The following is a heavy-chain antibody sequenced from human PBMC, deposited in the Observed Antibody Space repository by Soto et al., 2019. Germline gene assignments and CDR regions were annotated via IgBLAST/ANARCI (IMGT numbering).Heavy chain of an antibody. J-gene: IGHJ5*02. V-gene: IGHV3-23*01. CDR2: ISAGGTT. Sequence: GGSLRLSCAASGFTFSGNAMTWVRQAPGKGLDWVSGISAGGTTYYADSAKGRFTISRDNSKNTLYLQMNSLRADDTAVYYCAKDPLTRGWFDPWGQGTLVTVSS. CDR3: AKDPLTRGWFDP. CDR1: GFTFSGNA.